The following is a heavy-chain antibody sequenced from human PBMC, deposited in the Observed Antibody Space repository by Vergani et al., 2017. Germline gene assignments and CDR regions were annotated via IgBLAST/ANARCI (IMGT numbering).Heavy chain of an antibody. CDR2: ISNDGSKK. CDR1: GFTFSSYA. CDR3: AKAGSVTSGSLQYNFYMDV. D-gene: IGHD3-10*01. V-gene: IGHV3-30*18. Sequence: VQLLESGGGLVQPGGSLRLSCAASGFTFSSYATSWVRQAPGKGLEWVAVISNDGSKKYYADSVKGRFTISRDNSKNTLDLQMNSLRTQDTAVYYCAKAGSVTSGSLQYNFYMDVWGKGTTVTVS. J-gene: IGHJ6*03.